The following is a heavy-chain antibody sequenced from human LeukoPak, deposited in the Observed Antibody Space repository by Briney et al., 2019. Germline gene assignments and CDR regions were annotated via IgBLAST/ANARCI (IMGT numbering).Heavy chain of an antibody. D-gene: IGHD3-10*01. V-gene: IGHV1-8*01. J-gene: IGHJ5*02. CDR2: GNT. Sequence: GNTGYAQSFQGRVIMTTNTSIATAYMELSSLRSEDTAVYFCARGHAVIRGIILVRGLDPWGQGTLVTVSS. CDR3: ARGHAVIRGIILVRGLDP.